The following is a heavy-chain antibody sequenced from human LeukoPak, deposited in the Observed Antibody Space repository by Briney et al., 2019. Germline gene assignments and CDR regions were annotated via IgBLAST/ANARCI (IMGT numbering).Heavy chain of an antibody. J-gene: IGHJ5*02. Sequence: YPGGSLRLSCAASGFTFSSYSMNWVRQAPGKGLEWVSSIDSSGSYIYYADSLKGRFTISRDNAKNSLYLQVNSLRAEETAVYYCARDLLAPWFDPWGQGTLVTVSS. CDR3: ARDLLAPWFDP. V-gene: IGHV3-21*06. CDR1: GFTFSSYS. CDR2: IDSSGSYI.